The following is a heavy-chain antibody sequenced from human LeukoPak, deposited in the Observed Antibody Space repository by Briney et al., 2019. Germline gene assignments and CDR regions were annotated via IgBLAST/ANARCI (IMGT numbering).Heavy chain of an antibody. D-gene: IGHD5-18*01. CDR3: AGRVTGYSSGYVY. CDR1: GFTFSNFG. CDR2: ISTTGSDI. J-gene: IGHJ4*02. Sequence: GGSLRLSCAASGFTFSNFGMSWVRQAPGKGLEWASSISTTGSDIYYADSVRGRFTISRDNAKNSLYLQMTSLRVEDTAVYYCAGRVTGYSSGYVYWGQGTLVTVSS. V-gene: IGHV3-21*06.